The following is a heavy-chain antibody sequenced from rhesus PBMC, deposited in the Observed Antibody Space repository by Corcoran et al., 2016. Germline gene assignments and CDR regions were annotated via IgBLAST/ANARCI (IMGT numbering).Heavy chain of an antibody. J-gene: IGHJ4*01. CDR3: ARDVAAAGIY. Sequence: QVQLQESGPGLVKPSATLSLTCAVSGYSISSGYYWSWLRQPPGKGLEWIGYITYSGSTSYNPSLKSRVTISRDTSKNQFSLKLSSVTAADTAVYYCARDVAAAGIYWGQGVLVTVSS. V-gene: IGHV4-122*02. D-gene: IGHD6-31*01. CDR1: GYSISSGYY. CDR2: ITYSGST.